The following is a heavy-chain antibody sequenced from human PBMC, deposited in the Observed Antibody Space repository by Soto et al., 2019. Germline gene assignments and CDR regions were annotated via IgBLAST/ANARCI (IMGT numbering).Heavy chain of an antibody. CDR3: AKGGSSWTEWFDP. CDR1: GYPLTAKY. Sequence: ASVKVSCKASGYPLTAKYLHCVRQSPVQGLDGMGWINPSSGGTKEAQKFRGRVTMTRDTSISAAYLELRRLTSDDTAVYYCAKGGSSWTEWFDPWGQGTLVTVSS. CDR2: INPSSGGT. J-gene: IGHJ5*02. D-gene: IGHD6-13*01. V-gene: IGHV1-2*02.